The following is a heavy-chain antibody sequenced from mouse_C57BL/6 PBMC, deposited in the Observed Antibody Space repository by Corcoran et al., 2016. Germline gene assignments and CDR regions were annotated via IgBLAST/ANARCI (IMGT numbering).Heavy chain of an antibody. J-gene: IGHJ4*01. CDR1: GYRFTDHN. CDR3: ARRGLLRGAMDY. Sequence: EVQLQQSGPELVKPGASVKIPCKASGYRFTDHNMVWVKQSHGKSLEWIGDINPNNGGTIYNQKFKGKATLTVDKSSSTAYMELRSLTSEDTAVYYCARRGLLRGAMDYWGQGTSVTVSS. D-gene: IGHD2-3*01. CDR2: INPNNGGT. V-gene: IGHV1-18*01.